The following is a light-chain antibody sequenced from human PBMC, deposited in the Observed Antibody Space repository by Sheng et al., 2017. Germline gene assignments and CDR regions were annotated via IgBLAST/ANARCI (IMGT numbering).Light chain of an antibody. CDR3: QQYGRSPLT. CDR2: GAS. J-gene: IGKJ4*01. V-gene: IGKV3-20*01. Sequence: EIVLTQSPATLSLSPGERATLSCRASQSVSSYLAWYQQKPGQAPRLLIYGASSRATDIPDRFSGSGSGTDFTLTISRLEPEDFAVYYCQQYGRSPLTFGGGTKVEIK. CDR1: QSVSSY.